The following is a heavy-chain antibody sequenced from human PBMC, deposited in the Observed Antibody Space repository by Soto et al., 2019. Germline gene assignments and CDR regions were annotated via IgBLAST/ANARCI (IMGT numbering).Heavy chain of an antibody. CDR2: ISAYSGNT. D-gene: IGHD4-17*01. Sequence: QVQLVQSGAEVKKPGASVKVSCKASGYTFTTYGITWVRQAPGQGLEWMGWISAYSGNTNYAQKLQGRLNLTTDTSKNTGYMDLRSLRSDDTAVYYCARVVKAGDYGDYGRYYFDYWGHGTLVTVSS. V-gene: IGHV1-18*04. CDR3: ARVVKAGDYGDYGRYYFDY. J-gene: IGHJ4*01. CDR1: GYTFTTYG.